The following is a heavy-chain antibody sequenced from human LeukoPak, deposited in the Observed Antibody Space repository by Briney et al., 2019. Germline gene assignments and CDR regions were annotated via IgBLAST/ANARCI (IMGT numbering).Heavy chain of an antibody. J-gene: IGHJ4*02. CDR2: INHSGST. V-gene: IGHV4-39*06. CDR1: GGSISSSSYY. Sequence: PSETLALTCTVSGGSISSSSYYWSWIRQPPGKGLEWIGEINHSGSTNYNPSLKSRVTISVDTSKNQFALKLSSVTAADTAVYFCMGGTGWLPDYWGQGTLVTVSS. D-gene: IGHD5-24*01. CDR3: MGGTGWLPDY.